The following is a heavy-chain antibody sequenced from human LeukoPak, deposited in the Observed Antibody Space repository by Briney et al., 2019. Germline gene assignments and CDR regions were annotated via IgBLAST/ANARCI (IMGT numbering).Heavy chain of an antibody. J-gene: IGHJ6*03. Sequence: TGGSLRLSCAASGFTFSSYWMHWVRQAPGKGLVWVSRINSDGSSTSYADSVKGRFTISRDNAKNTLYLQMNSLRAEDAAVYYCARERVEQQLVLRYSYYYMDVWGKGTTVTVSS. CDR1: GFTFSSYW. CDR3: ARERVEQQLVLRYSYYYMDV. V-gene: IGHV3-74*01. CDR2: INSDGSST. D-gene: IGHD6-13*01.